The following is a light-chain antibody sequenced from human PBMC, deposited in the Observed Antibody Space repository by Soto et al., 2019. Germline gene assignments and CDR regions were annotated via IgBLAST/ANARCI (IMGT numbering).Light chain of an antibody. J-gene: IGLJ2*01. CDR3: SSYAGGNNLV. V-gene: IGLV2-14*03. CDR1: SSDVGAYNF. Sequence: QSALTQPASVSGSPGQSITISCTGTSSDVGAYNFVSWHQQHPGKAPKLMIYNVYDRPSGISYRFSGSKSGNTASLTISGLQAEDEADYYCSSYAGGNNLVFGGGTKLTVL. CDR2: NVY.